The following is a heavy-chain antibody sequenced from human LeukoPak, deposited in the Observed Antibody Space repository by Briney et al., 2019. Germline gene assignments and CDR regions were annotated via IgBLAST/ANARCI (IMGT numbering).Heavy chain of an antibody. D-gene: IGHD3-3*01. CDR1: GLTVSSNC. CDR3: ARGFAWYDH. Sequence: GGSLRLSCAASGLTVSSNCMSWVRQTPGKGLQWVANIKQDGSEKYYVDSVKGRFTISRDNAKNSVYLQISGLRADDTAVYFCARGFAWYDHWGQGTLVTVSS. V-gene: IGHV3-7*01. CDR2: IKQDGSEK. J-gene: IGHJ5*02.